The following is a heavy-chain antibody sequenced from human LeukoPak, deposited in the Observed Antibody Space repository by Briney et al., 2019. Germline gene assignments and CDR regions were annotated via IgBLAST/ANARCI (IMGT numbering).Heavy chain of an antibody. D-gene: IGHD1-1*01. CDR3: ARGTTEDWFDP. CDR2: IYYSGST. J-gene: IGHJ5*02. V-gene: IGHV4-61*01. CDR1: GGSISSSSYY. Sequence: SETLSLTCTVSGGSISSSSYYWSWIRQPPGKGLEWIGYIYYSGSTNYNPSLKSRVTISVDMSKNQFSLKLSSVTAADTAVYYCARGTTEDWFDPWGQGTLVTVSS.